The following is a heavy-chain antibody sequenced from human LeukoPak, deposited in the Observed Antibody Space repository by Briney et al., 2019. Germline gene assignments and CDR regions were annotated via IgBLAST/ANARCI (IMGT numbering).Heavy chain of an antibody. CDR3: ATDGASGSYSRSFNY. Sequence: SVKVSCKASGGTFSSYAISWVRQAPGQGLEWMGGIIPIFGTANYAQKFQGRVTMTEDTSTDTAYMELSSLRSEDTAVYYCATDGASGSYSRSFNYWGQGTLVTVSS. D-gene: IGHD1-26*01. V-gene: IGHV1-69*06. CDR2: IIPIFGTA. CDR1: GGTFSSYA. J-gene: IGHJ4*02.